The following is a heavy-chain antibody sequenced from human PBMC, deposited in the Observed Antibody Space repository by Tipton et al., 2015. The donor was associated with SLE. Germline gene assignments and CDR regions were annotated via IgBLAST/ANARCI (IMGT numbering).Heavy chain of an antibody. Sequence: SLRLSCVASGFTFSSYWMHWVRQAPGKGLVWVSRINGDGSSINYADSVKGRFTISRDNAKNTLYLQMNSLRAEDTAVYYCARAYGSHHEFEDWGQGTLVTVSS. J-gene: IGHJ4*02. D-gene: IGHD1-26*01. CDR3: ARAYGSHHEFED. CDR1: GFTFSSYW. V-gene: IGHV3-74*01. CDR2: INGDGSSI.